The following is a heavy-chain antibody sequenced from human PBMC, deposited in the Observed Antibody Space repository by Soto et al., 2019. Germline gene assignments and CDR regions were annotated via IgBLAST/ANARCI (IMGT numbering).Heavy chain of an antibody. J-gene: IGHJ6*02. D-gene: IGHD1-26*01. CDR1: GGTFSSYA. Sequence: QVQLVQSGAEVKKPGSSVKVSCKVSGGTFSSYAISWVRQAPGQGLHWMGEIIPISGTADYAQTFQGRVTNIADDFMNTAYMKLSSLRDEDTDVYYCARDLVGGSSAYYYGMDVWGQVTTVTVS. CDR3: ARDLVGGSSAYYYGMDV. CDR2: IIPISGTA. V-gene: IGHV1-69*01.